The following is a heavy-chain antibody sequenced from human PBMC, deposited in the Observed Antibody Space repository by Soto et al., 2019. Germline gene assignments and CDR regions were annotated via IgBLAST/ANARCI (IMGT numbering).Heavy chain of an antibody. CDR2: ISYDGSHT. V-gene: IGHV3-30-3*01. D-gene: IGHD3-22*01. J-gene: IGHJ4*02. CDR1: GFTFSDYA. Sequence: QVQLAESGGGVVLPGRSLRLSCAASGFTFSDYAMHWVRQAPGKGLEWLAVISYDGSHTDYTDSVRGRLTISRDNPRNTLLLQMSSLRAEDTAVYNCARGHYYDTAGYRPADSWGQGTLVTVSS. CDR3: ARGHYYDTAGYRPADS.